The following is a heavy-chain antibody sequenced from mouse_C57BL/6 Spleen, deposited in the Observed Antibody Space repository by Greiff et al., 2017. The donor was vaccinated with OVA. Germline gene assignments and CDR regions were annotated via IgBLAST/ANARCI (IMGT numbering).Heavy chain of an antibody. D-gene: IGHD1-1*01. Sequence: QVQLQQPGAELVKPGASVKMSCKASGYTFTSYWITWVKQRPGQGLEWIGDIYPGSGSTNYNEKFKSKATLTVATSSSTAYMQLSSLTSEDSAVYYCARCVNYGSVDYWGQGTTLTVSS. V-gene: IGHV1-55*01. CDR1: GYTFTSYW. J-gene: IGHJ2*01. CDR2: IYPGSGST. CDR3: ARCVNYGSVDY.